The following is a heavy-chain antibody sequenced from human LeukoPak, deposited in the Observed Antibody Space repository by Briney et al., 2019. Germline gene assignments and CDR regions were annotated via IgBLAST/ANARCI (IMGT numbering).Heavy chain of an antibody. J-gene: IGHJ4*02. D-gene: IGHD3-3*01. CDR3: ARGTSTYDFWSGYDY. Sequence: PGGSLRLSCAASGFTFSSYAMSWVRQAPGKGLEWVSAISGSGGSTYYADSVKGRFTISRDNSKNTLYLQMNSLRAEDTAVYYCARGTSTYDFWSGYDYWGQGTLVTVSS. CDR1: GFTFSSYA. V-gene: IGHV3-23*01. CDR2: ISGSGGST.